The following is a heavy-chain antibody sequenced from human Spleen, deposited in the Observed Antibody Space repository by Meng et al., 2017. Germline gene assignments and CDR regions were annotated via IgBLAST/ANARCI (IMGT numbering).Heavy chain of an antibody. CDR1: GYSISSGYF. Sequence: SETLSLTCTVSGYSISSGYFWVWIRQSPGKGLEWIGSIYHSGTTYYNPSLKSRVTISVDTSKNQFSLKLSSVTAADTAVYYCARSLNYDILTGCPGSRCYYYGMDVWGQGTTVTVSS. CDR3: ARSLNYDILTGCPGSRCYYYGMDV. J-gene: IGHJ6*02. V-gene: IGHV4-38-2*02. D-gene: IGHD3-9*01. CDR2: IYHSGTT.